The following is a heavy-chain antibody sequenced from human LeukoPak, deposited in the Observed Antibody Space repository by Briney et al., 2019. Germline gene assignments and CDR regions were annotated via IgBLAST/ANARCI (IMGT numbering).Heavy chain of an antibody. CDR2: IYSGGST. CDR1: GFTVSSKY. D-gene: IGHD6-19*01. CDR3: ARAPWGSGWYYFDY. Sequence: GGSLRLSCAASGFTVSSKYMSWVRQAPGKGLEWVSVIYSGGSTYYADSVKGRFTISRDNSKNTLYLQMNSLRAEDTAVYYCARAPWGSGWYYFDYWGQGTLVTVSS. J-gene: IGHJ4*02. V-gene: IGHV3-53*01.